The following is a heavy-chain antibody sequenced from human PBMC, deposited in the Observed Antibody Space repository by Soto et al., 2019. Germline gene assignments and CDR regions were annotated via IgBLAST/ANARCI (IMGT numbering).Heavy chain of an antibody. D-gene: IGHD2-15*01. CDR2: INHSGST. Sequence: LSLTCAVYGGSFSGYYWSWIRQPPGKGLEWIGEINHSGSTNYNPSLKSRVTISVDTSKNQFSLKLSSVTAADTAVYYCARGLGKYCSGGSCYSSDYWGQGTLVTVSS. J-gene: IGHJ4*02. CDR1: GGSFSGYY. CDR3: ARGLGKYCSGGSCYSSDY. V-gene: IGHV4-34*01.